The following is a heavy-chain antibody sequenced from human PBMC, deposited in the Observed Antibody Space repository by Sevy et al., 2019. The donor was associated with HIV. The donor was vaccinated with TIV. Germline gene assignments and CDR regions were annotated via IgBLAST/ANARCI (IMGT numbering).Heavy chain of an antibody. CDR1: GGSVSSGSYY. D-gene: IGHD3-22*01. Sequence: SETLSLTCTVSGGSVSSGSYYWSWIRQPPGKGLEWIGYIYYSGSTNYNPSLKSRGTISVDTSKNQFSLKLSSVTAAETSVYYCARDAGGNYYDSSGYDIHNWFDPWGQGTLVTVSS. J-gene: IGHJ5*02. V-gene: IGHV4-61*01. CDR3: ARDAGGNYYDSSGYDIHNWFDP. CDR2: IYYSGST.